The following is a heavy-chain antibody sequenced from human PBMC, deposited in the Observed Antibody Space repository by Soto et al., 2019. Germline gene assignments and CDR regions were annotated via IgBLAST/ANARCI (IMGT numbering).Heavy chain of an antibody. CDR2: ISYDGSNK. D-gene: IGHD6-6*01. CDR1: GFTFSSYG. J-gene: IGHJ6*01. Sequence: QVQLVESGGGVVQPGRSLRLSCAASGFTFSSYGMHWVRQAPGKGLEWVAVISYDGSNKYYADSVKGRFTISRDNSKNTLYLQMNSLRAEDTAVYYCAKGGPEYSSKEPYYYYGMDVW. CDR3: AKGGPEYSSKEPYYYYGMDV. V-gene: IGHV3-30*18.